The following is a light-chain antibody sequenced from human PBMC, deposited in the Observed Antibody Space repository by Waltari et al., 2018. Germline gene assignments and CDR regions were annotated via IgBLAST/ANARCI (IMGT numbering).Light chain of an antibody. J-gene: IGKJ5*01. CDR3: QQRSNWHQVT. V-gene: IGKV3D-11*02. CDR1: QSVSSY. CDR2: DAS. Sequence: EIVLTQSPATLSLSPGERATLSCRASQSVSSYLAWYQQKPGQAPRLLIYDASNRATGIPARFSGSGPGTDFTLTISSLEPEDFAVYYCQQRSNWHQVTFGQGTRLEIK.